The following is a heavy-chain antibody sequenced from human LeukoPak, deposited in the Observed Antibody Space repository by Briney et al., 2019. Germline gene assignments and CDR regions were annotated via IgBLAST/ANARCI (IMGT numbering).Heavy chain of an antibody. CDR3: ARNSRTHGDYDF. CDR2: IYYSGST. V-gene: IGHV4-39*07. D-gene: IGHD4-17*01. Sequence: SETLSLTCSVSGASTSNSSYYWGWIRQPPGKGLEWIGSIYYSGSTYYNPSLNSRVTISSDTSKDQFSLKLNSVTAADTAVYYCARNSRTHGDYDFWGQGTLVTVSS. CDR1: GASTSNSSYY. J-gene: IGHJ4*02.